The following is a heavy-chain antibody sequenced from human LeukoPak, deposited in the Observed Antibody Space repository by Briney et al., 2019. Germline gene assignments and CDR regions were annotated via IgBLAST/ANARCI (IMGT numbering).Heavy chain of an antibody. CDR2: INPNSGGT. CDR1: GYTFTGHY. V-gene: IGHV1-2*02. D-gene: IGHD4-11*01. CDR3: ARVSVTTGGAFDI. J-gene: IGHJ3*02. Sequence: ASVKVSCKASGYTFTGHYMHWVRQAPGQGLEWMGWINPNSGGTNYAQKFQGRVTMTRDTSISTAYMELSGLRSDDTAVYYCARVSVTTGGAFDIWGQGTMVTVSS.